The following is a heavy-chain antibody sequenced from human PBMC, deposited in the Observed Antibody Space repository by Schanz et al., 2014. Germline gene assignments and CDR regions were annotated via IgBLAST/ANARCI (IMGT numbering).Heavy chain of an antibody. V-gene: IGHV1-69*08. D-gene: IGHD6-13*01. J-gene: IGHJ4*02. Sequence: QLQLVQSGAEVKKPGSSVKVSCKLSGGTFSSYTISWMRQAPGQGLEWMGKINPSGGSTTYAQRFQGRVSITADTSTNTAYMELSSLRSEDTAVYYCARDGVDAAAGGNYWGQGSLVTVSS. CDR2: INPSGGST. CDR1: GGTFSSYT. CDR3: ARDGVDAAAGGNY.